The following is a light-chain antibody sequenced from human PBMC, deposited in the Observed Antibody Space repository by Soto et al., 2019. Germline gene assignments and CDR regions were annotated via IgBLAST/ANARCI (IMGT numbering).Light chain of an antibody. V-gene: IGLV2-14*01. CDR1: SSDVGGYNF. CDR2: EVI. Sequence: QSALTQPASVSGSPGQSITISCTGTSSDVGGYNFVSWYQHHPGKAPKLMIFEVINRPSGVSNRFSGSQSGNTASLTISGLQAEDEADYYCSSYTSSNTYVFGTGTKLTVL. J-gene: IGLJ1*01. CDR3: SSYTSSNTYV.